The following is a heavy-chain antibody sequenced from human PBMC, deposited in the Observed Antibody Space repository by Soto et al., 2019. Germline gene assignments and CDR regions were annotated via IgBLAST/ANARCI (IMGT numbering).Heavy chain of an antibody. CDR2: IVVGSGNT. CDR1: GFTFTSSA. Sequence: SVKVSCKASGFTFTSSAVQLVRQARGQRLEWIGWIVVGSGNTNYAQKFQERVTITRDMSTSTAYMELSSLRSEDTAVYYCGASGGRYYYGMDVWGQGTTLTVSS. D-gene: IGHD3-16*01. J-gene: IGHJ6*02. V-gene: IGHV1-58*01. CDR3: GASGGRYYYGMDV.